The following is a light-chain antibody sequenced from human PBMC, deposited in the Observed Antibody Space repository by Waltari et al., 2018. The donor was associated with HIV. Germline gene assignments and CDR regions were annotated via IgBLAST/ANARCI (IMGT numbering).Light chain of an antibody. Sequence: DIQMTQSPSSLSAVVGDTGVITCRSSKNIKTDLNWYQHKSGKSPRLLIYSASGLQSGAPPGFSGSGSGTEFNFTIEGLQSEDSAVYYCQQSHKAPLTFGGGTRVEIK. CDR2: SAS. J-gene: IGKJ4*01. CDR3: QQSHKAPLT. V-gene: IGKV1-39*01. CDR1: KNIKTD.